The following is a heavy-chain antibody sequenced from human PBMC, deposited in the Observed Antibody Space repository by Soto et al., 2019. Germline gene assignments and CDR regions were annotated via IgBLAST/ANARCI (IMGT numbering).Heavy chain of an antibody. J-gene: IGHJ4*02. V-gene: IGHV3-21*02. CDR1: GSTFSSYT. CDR3: ARGPLYYFDY. Sequence: VQLVESGGGLVKPGVSLRLACEDSGSTFSSYTMNWVRRAPGKGLEWVSSISSRSTNTHYADSVRGRFTISRDNAKRSLDLQRNSLRAEDTAVYYCARGPLYYFDYWGQGTLVTVSS. CDR2: ISSRSTNT.